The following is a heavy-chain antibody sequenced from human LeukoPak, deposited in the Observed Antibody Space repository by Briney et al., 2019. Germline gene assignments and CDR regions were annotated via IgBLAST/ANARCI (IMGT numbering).Heavy chain of an antibody. CDR2: ISSSSSYK. V-gene: IGHV3-21*01. CDR1: GFTVSSSY. CDR3: ARSAAGTYY. J-gene: IGHJ4*02. D-gene: IGHD1-1*01. Sequence: GGSLRLSCEASGFTVSSSYMSWVRQAPGKGLEWVSSISSSSSYKYYTDSVKGRFTISRDNAENSLYLQMNSPRAEDTAVYYCARSAAGTYYWGQGTLVTVSS.